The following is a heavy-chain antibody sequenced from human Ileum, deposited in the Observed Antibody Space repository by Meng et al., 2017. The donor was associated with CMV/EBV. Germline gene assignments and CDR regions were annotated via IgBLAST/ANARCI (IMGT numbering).Heavy chain of an antibody. V-gene: IGHV3-48*03. CDR3: ARGEDIVVVPAAIRNAFDI. CDR2: ISSSGSTI. CDR1: GFTFSSYE. J-gene: IGHJ3*02. D-gene: IGHD2-2*01. Sequence: GGSLRLSCAASGFTFSSYEMNWVRQAPGKGLEWVSYISSSGSTIYYADSVKGRFTISRDNAKNSLYLQMNSLRAEDTAVYYCARGEDIVVVPAAIRNAFDIWGQGTMVTVSS.